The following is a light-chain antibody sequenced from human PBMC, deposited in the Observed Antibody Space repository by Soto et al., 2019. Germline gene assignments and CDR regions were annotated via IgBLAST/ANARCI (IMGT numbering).Light chain of an antibody. J-gene: IGLJ3*02. CDR3: RSYAGSNTWV. CDR2: DVS. CDR1: SSDVGAYNY. Sequence: QSALTQPRSVSGSPGQSVTISCTGTSSDVGAYNYVSWYQQHPGKAPKLMIYDVSKWPSGVPDRFSGSKSGNTASLTISGLQAEDEADYYCRSYAGSNTWVFGGGTKVTVL. V-gene: IGLV2-11*01.